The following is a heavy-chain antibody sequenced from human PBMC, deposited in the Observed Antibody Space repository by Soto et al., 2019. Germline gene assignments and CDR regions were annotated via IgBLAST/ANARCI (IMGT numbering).Heavy chain of an antibody. D-gene: IGHD3-10*01. J-gene: IGHJ6*02. CDR2: ISSASISV. CDR1: GFTFSAFS. CDR3: VARDGSVHYYGLDV. Sequence: PGGSLRLSCAASGFTFSAFSMDWVRQAPGKGLEWVAHISSASISVYYADSVKGRFTISRDNVKNSLYLQMNNLRVDDTAAYYCVARDGSVHYYGLDVWGQGTTVTVSS. V-gene: IGHV3-48*01.